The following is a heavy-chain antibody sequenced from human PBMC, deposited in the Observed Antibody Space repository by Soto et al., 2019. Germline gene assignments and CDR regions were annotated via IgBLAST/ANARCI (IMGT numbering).Heavy chain of an antibody. V-gene: IGHV4-34*01. J-gene: IGHJ4*02. D-gene: IGHD2-2*01. Sequence: SETLSLTCAVYGGSFTGYNWTWIRQPPGKGLEWLGEVNHRGSANYNPSLKNRVTISVDTSMNQFFLKLSSVTAADTAVYHCARGLSNSWSQRSFDYWGRGNMVTVSS. CDR2: VNHRGSA. CDR1: GGSFTGYN. CDR3: ARGLSNSWSQRSFDY.